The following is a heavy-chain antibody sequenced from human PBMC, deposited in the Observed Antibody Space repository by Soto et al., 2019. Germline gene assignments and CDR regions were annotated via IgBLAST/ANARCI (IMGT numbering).Heavy chain of an antibody. Sequence: VQVVQSGAEVKKPGASVRVSCKTSGFTFTGHYIHWVRQAPGQGLEWMGWINPNSGDTDYPQKFQGRVTMTRDTSINTAHLELSGLRSDDTATYYCARDGYTSAPYFWGQGTLVLVSS. CDR3: ARDGYTSAPYF. J-gene: IGHJ4*02. CDR1: GFTFTGHY. CDR2: INPNSGDT. D-gene: IGHD5-12*01. V-gene: IGHV1-2*02.